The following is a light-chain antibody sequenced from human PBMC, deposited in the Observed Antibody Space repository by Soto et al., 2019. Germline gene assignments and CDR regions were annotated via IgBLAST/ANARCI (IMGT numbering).Light chain of an antibody. Sequence: QPVLTQPASVSGSPGQSITISCTGTSGDIGSYNRVSWYQQHPGKAPKLIIYEVTDRPSGVSNRFSGSKSGNTASLTISGLQAEDEAEYYCSSYTNINTRASVFGTGTKVTVL. J-gene: IGLJ1*01. CDR1: SGDIGSYNR. V-gene: IGLV2-14*01. CDR3: SSYTNINTRASV. CDR2: EVT.